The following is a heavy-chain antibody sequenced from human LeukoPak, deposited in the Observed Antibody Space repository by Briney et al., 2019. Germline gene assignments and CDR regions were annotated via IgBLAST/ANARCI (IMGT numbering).Heavy chain of an antibody. D-gene: IGHD3-22*01. J-gene: IGHJ4*02. CDR1: GFTFNSYD. CDR3: ARDDYDSSGSLVPDY. Sequence: PGGSLRLSCAASGFTFNSYDMHWVRQAPGEGLEWVSSIGTAGDTHYPDSVKGRFTISRENAKNTLYLQMNSLRAEDTAVYYCARDDYDSSGSLVPDYWGQGTLVTVSS. V-gene: IGHV3-13*01. CDR2: IGTAGDT.